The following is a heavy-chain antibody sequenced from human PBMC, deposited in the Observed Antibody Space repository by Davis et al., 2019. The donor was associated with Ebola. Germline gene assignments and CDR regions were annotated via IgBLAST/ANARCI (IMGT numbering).Heavy chain of an antibody. CDR2: INPSGGST. V-gene: IGHV1-46*01. Sequence: ASVKVSCKASGYTFTSYYMHWVRQAPGQGLEWMGIINPSGGSTRYAQRFQGRVTMSRDTSTTTVYMELSRLRSDDTAVYYCARPGSRGTTFWFDPWGQGTLVTVSS. CDR1: GYTFTSYY. D-gene: IGHD1-1*01. CDR3: ARPGSRGTTFWFDP. J-gene: IGHJ5*02.